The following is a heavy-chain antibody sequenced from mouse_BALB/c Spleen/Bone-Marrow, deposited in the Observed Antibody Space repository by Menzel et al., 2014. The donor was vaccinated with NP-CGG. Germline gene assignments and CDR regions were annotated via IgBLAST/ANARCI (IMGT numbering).Heavy chain of an antibody. CDR1: GFTFSDFY. CDR2: SRNRRNDYTT. V-gene: IGHV7-1*02. J-gene: IGHJ2*01. CDR3: ARDAGRGDFDY. D-gene: IGHD4-1*01. Sequence: EVKVVESGGGLVQPGGSLRLSCAPSGFTFSDFYMEWVRQPPGKRLEWIAASRNRRNDYTTEYSASVKGRFIVSRDTSQSILYLQMNALRAEDTAIYYCARDAGRGDFDYWGQGTTLTVSS.